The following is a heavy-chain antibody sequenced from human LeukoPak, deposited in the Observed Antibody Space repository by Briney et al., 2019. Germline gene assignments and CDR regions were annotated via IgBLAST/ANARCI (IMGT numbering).Heavy chain of an antibody. Sequence: PSETLSLTCTVSGGSISSSYWSWIRQPPGKGLGWIASIYDSETTKYNPSLRSRATISSDTSKNQFSLKLSSVTAADTAVYYCARQAYSSGWYTAAYWGQGTLVTVSS. CDR3: ARQAYSSGWYTAAY. J-gene: IGHJ4*02. V-gene: IGHV4-59*08. CDR2: IYDSETT. CDR1: GGSISSSY. D-gene: IGHD6-19*01.